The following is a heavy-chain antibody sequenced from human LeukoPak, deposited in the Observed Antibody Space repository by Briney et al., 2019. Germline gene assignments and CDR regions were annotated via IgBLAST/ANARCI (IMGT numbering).Heavy chain of an antibody. V-gene: IGHV3-21*01. CDR1: GFTFSSYS. CDR3: ARPGSYSGGFDY. CDR2: ISSSSSYI. Sequence: GGSLRLSCAASGFTFSSYSMNWVRQAPGKGLGWVSSISSSSSYIYYADSVKGRFTISRDNAKNSLYLQMNSLRAEDTAVYYCARPGSYSGGFDYWGQGTLVTVSS. D-gene: IGHD3-10*01. J-gene: IGHJ4*02.